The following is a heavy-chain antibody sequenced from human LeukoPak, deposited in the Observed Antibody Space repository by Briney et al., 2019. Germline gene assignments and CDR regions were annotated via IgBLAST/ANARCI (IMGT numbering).Heavy chain of an antibody. V-gene: IGHV1-18*01. D-gene: IGHD6-19*01. CDR3: ARAARFGSGHFEY. J-gene: IGHJ4*02. CDR2: ISAYNGNT. Sequence: ASVKVSCKASGGTFSSYAISWVRQAPGQGLERMGWISAYNGNTNYAQKLQGRVTMTTDTSTSTAYMKLRSLRSDDTAVYYCARAARFGSGHFEYWGQGTLVTVSS. CDR1: GGTFSSYA.